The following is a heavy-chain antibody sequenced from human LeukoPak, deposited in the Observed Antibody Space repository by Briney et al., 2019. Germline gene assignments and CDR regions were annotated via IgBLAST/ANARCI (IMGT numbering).Heavy chain of an antibody. CDR3: TTAFTFYGMDV. CDR1: GFTFTSYG. V-gene: IGHV3-15*01. CDR2: IKSKTDGGTT. Sequence: PGTSLRLSCAASGFTFTSYGMHWVRQAPGKGLEWVGRIKSKTDGGTTDYAAPVKGRFTISRDDSKNTLYLQMNSLKTEDTAVHYCTTAFTFYGMDVWGQGTTVTVSS. D-gene: IGHD3-16*01. J-gene: IGHJ6*02.